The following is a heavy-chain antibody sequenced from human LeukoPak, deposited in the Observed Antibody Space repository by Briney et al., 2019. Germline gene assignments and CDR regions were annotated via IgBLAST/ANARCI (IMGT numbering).Heavy chain of an antibody. Sequence: PGGSLRLSCAASGFTFSSYSMNWVRQAPGKGLVWVASISSSSSYIYYADSVKGRFTISRDNAKNSLYLQMNSLRAEDTAVYYCARDDPLLHYFDYWGQGTLVTVSS. CDR1: GFTFSSYS. J-gene: IGHJ4*02. CDR2: ISSSSSYI. CDR3: ARDDPLLHYFDY. V-gene: IGHV3-21*01. D-gene: IGHD2-15*01.